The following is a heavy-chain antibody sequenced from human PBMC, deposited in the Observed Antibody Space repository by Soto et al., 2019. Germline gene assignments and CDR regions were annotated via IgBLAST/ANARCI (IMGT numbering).Heavy chain of an antibody. CDR2: IIDSGGST. CDR3: AEGRSYYYYYVVDV. J-gene: IGHJ6*02. Sequence: EVQLLESGGGLVQPGGSLRLSCAASGFTFSSCAMGWVRQAPGKGLEWVSDIIDSGGSTYYADSVKGRFTISRDNSQSPLYLQLSSLRAEDTVLYYCAEGRSYYYYYVVDVWCQGTTVTVSS. CDR1: GFTFSSCA. V-gene: IGHV3-23*01.